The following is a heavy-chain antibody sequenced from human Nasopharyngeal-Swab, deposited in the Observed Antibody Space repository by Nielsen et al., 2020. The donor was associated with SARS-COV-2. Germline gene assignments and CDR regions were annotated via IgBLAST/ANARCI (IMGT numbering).Heavy chain of an antibody. CDR3: AGAPSPNSFYYFMDV. J-gene: IGHJ6*03. V-gene: IGHV3-48*03. CDR2: ISSGTSTI. Sequence: GESLKISCVASGFTLATYELNWVRQAPGKGLEWLSYISSGTSTIYYADSLKGRFTILRDNAKNSLYPQMDSLRAEDTAVYYCAGAPSPNSFYYFMDVWGKGTTVTVSS. CDR1: GFTLATYE. D-gene: IGHD3-10*01.